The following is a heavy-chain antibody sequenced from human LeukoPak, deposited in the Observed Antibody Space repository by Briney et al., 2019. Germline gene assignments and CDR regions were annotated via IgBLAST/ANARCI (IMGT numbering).Heavy chain of an antibody. V-gene: IGHV3-23*01. CDR2: ITDNGGNT. D-gene: IGHD2-21*01. CDR1: GFTFSSYA. J-gene: IGHJ4*02. Sequence: GGSLRLSCATSGFTFSSYAMSWVRQAPGKGLEWVSAITDNGGNTLYTDPVKGRFTISRDNSESTLFLQMDSLRGEDTAIYYCARCGGDTCYSRPPDYWGQGVLVTVSS. CDR3: ARCGGDTCYSRPPDY.